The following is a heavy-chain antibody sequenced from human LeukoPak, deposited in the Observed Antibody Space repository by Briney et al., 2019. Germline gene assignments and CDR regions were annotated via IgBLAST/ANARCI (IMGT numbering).Heavy chain of an antibody. J-gene: IGHJ4*02. CDR1: GFTFSSYS. Sequence: GGSLRLSCAASGFTFSSYSMNWVRQAPGKGLEWVSSISSSSSYIYYADSVKGRFTISRDNAKNSLYLQMNSLRAEDTAVYYCARSGYYGLGTKGFDHWGQGTLVTVSS. D-gene: IGHD3-10*01. CDR2: ISSSSSYI. CDR3: ARSGYYGLGTKGFDH. V-gene: IGHV3-21*01.